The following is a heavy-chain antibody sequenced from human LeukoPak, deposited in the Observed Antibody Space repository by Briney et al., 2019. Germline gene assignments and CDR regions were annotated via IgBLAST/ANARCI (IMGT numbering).Heavy chain of an antibody. CDR3: AGVLGTVAFDS. CDR1: GFTFSSYW. CDR2: INSDGSTT. J-gene: IGHJ4*02. D-gene: IGHD3-16*01. V-gene: IGHV3-74*01. Sequence: PGGSLRLSCAASGFTFSSYWMHWVRQPPGKGLVWVSRINSDGSTTNYADSVKGRFTISRDNAKNTLYLQMSSLTVEDTAVYYCAGVLGTVAFDSWGQGTLVTVSP.